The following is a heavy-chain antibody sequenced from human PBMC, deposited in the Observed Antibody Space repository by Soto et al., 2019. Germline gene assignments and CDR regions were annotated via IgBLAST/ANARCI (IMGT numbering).Heavy chain of an antibody. V-gene: IGHV4-59*01. J-gene: IGHJ3*02. D-gene: IGHD6-19*01. CDR2: IYYSGST. CDR1: GGSISSYY. CDR3: ARATGGVAGLLDAFDI. Sequence: PSETLSLTCTVSGGSISSYYWSWIRQPPGKGLEWIGYIYYSGSTNYNPSLKSRVTISVDTSKNQFSLKLSSVTAADTAVYYCARATGGVAGLLDAFDIWGQGTMVTVSS.